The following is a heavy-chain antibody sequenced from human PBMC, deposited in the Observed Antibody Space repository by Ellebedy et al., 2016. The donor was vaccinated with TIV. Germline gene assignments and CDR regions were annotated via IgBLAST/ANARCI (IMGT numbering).Heavy chain of an antibody. Sequence: ASVKVSXXASGYTFTGHYLHWVRQAPEQGLEWMGWINPNSGGTNYAQKFQGRVTMTRDTSISTAYMELSRLRSDDTAVYYCASSGDMITFGGGSEGYYMDVWGKGTTVTVSS. CDR3: ASSGDMITFGGGSEGYYMDV. CDR1: GYTFTGHY. V-gene: IGHV1-2*02. CDR2: INPNSGGT. J-gene: IGHJ6*03. D-gene: IGHD3-16*01.